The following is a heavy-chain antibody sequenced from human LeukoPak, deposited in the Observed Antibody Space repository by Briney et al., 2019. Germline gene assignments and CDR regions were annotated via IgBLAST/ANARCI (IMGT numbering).Heavy chain of an antibody. CDR1: LCTHSQYP. CDR2: ISYDGSIK. D-gene: IGHD3-10*01. Sequence: GGSLRDSFVGSLCTHSQYPLHWVRQAPGKGLEWVAIISYDGSIKYQADSVRGRFTISRDDSKNTLSLQMDSLKADDTAGYYCTKDQGAFGDHDFEYWGQGTLVTVSP. V-gene: IGHV3-30-3*01. CDR3: TKDQGAFGDHDFEY. J-gene: IGHJ4*02.